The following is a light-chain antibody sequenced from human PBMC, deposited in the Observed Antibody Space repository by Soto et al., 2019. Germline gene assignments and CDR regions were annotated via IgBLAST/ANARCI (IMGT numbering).Light chain of an antibody. Sequence: QSVLTQPPSVSAAPGQRVTISCTGSSSNIGAGFEVHWYQQLPGTAPKLLIYTNINRPSGVPDRFSGSRSGTSASLAITGLQAEDEAEYYCQSYDSSLSGYVIFGGGTKLTVL. J-gene: IGLJ2*01. CDR2: TNI. CDR1: SSNIGAGFE. V-gene: IGLV1-40*01. CDR3: QSYDSSLSGYVI.